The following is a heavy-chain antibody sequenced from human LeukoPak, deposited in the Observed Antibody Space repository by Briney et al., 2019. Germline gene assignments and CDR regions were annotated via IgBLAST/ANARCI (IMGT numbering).Heavy chain of an antibody. CDR3: ARGGPPPKYYYYGMDV. D-gene: IGHD3-16*01. V-gene: IGHV1-46*01. J-gene: IGHJ6*02. CDR1: GYTFTSYY. Sequence: ASVKVSCKASGYTFTSYYMHWVRQAPGQGLEWMGIINPSGGSTSYAQKFQGRVTMTRDTSTSTVYMELSSLRSEDTAVYYCARGGPPPKYYYYGMDVWGQGTTVTVSS. CDR2: INPSGGST.